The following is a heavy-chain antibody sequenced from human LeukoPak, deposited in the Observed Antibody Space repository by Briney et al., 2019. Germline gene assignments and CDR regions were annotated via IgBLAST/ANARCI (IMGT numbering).Heavy chain of an antibody. Sequence: GGSLRLSCAASGFTFSDYYMSWIRQAPGKGLEWVSYISSSGSTIYYADSVKGRFTISRDNSKNTLYLQMNTLRPEDTAVYYCAKDPTGTTDYWGQGTLVTVSS. CDR2: ISSSGSTI. J-gene: IGHJ4*02. CDR1: GFTFSDYY. D-gene: IGHD1-1*01. V-gene: IGHV3-11*04. CDR3: AKDPTGTTDY.